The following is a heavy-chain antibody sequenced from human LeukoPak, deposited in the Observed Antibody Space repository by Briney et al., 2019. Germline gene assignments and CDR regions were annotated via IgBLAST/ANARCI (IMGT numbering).Heavy chain of an antibody. CDR3: ARAPTIIAAAGTGAFDI. CDR2: MSYSGRT. D-gene: IGHD6-13*01. CDR1: GGSISISNYY. V-gene: IGHV4-39*07. J-gene: IGHJ3*02. Sequence: SETLSLTCTVSGGSISISNYYWGWIRQPPGKGLEWIGSMSYSGRTYYNPSLKTRVTVSLDTSKNQFSLKLSSVTAADTAVYYCARAPTIIAAAGTGAFDIWGQGTMVTVSS.